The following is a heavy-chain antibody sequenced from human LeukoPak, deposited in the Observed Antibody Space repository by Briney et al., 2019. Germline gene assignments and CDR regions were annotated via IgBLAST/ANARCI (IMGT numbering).Heavy chain of an antibody. CDR3: ARGGRTTWHGMDV. J-gene: IGHJ6*02. Sequence: GRSLRLSCAASGFTFSTYGMHWVRQAPGKGLEWVAVIWYDGSNKNYADSVKGRFTISRDNSKNTLYLQMNSLRAEDTAYCARGGRTTWHGMDVWGQGTTVTVSS. D-gene: IGHD4-17*01. CDR1: GFTFSTYG. CDR2: IWYDGSNK. V-gene: IGHV3-33*01.